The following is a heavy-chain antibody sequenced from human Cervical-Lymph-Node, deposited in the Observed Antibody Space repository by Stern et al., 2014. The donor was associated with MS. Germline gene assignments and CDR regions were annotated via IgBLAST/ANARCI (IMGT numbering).Heavy chain of an antibody. CDR3: TTDEVANFAH. Sequence: EVQLVASGGGLVEPGGSLRLFCAASGFIFCKAWITCVRQAPGKGPEWVGRIKPKTAGETTTYSTPVQGRFTISRDDSKNIMFLHMSSLRTDDTAVYYCTTDEVANFAHWGPGILVTVSS. CDR2: IKPKTAGETT. J-gene: IGHJ5*02. CDR1: GFIFCKAW. V-gene: IGHV3-15*01.